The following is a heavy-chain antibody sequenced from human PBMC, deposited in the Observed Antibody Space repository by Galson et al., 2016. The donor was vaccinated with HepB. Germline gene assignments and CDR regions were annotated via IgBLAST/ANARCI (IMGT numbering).Heavy chain of an antibody. Sequence: SCKASGYTFTSYYIHWVRQAPGQGLERMGVIHPSGGSTTYTQKFQGRVTMTRDTSTSTVYMELTSLRSEDTAVYYCARDLIMGATTDDYWGQGTLVTVSS. CDR2: IHPSGGST. CDR3: ARDLIMGATTDDY. D-gene: IGHD1-26*01. CDR1: GYTFTSYY. V-gene: IGHV1-46*01. J-gene: IGHJ4*02.